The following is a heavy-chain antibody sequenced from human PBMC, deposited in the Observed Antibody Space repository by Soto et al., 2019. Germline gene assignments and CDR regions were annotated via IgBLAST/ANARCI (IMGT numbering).Heavy chain of an antibody. V-gene: IGHV3-23*01. Sequence: EVQLLESGGGLVQPGGSLRLSCAASGFTFSSYAMSWVRQAPGKGLEWVSAISGSGGSTYYADSVKGRFTISRDNSKNTLYLQMNSRRGEDTAVYYCAKIMLDGTTSYYGLDVWGQGTTVTVSS. J-gene: IGHJ6*02. CDR1: GFTFSSYA. CDR2: ISGSGGST. D-gene: IGHD1-7*01. CDR3: AKIMLDGTTSYYGLDV.